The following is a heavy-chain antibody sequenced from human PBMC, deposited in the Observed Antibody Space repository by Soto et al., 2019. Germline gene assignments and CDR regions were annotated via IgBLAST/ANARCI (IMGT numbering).Heavy chain of an antibody. CDR3: TRVPRGYCSNGVCYKPPDYYYMDV. CDR1: GGSISSYY. CDR2: IYYSGST. D-gene: IGHD2-8*01. J-gene: IGHJ6*03. V-gene: IGHV4-59*01. Sequence: PSETLSLTCTVSGGSISSYYWTWIRQPPGKGLEWIGYIYYSGSTNYNPSLESRVIISVDTSRNQFSLKLSSVTAADTAVYYCTRVPRGYCSNGVCYKPPDYYYMDVWGKGTTVTVSS.